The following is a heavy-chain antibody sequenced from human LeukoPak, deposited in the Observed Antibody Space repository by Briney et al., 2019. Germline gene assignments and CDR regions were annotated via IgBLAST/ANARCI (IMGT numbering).Heavy chain of an antibody. Sequence: GGSLRLSCVASGFTYSHNGMNWVRQAPGKGLEWVSSISSSGGSTYYADSVRGRFTISRDNSKNTLYLQMNSLRAEDTAIYYCAKDLVTGSLDYWGQGTLVTVSS. J-gene: IGHJ4*02. CDR2: ISSSGGST. D-gene: IGHD3-10*01. CDR1: GFTYSHNG. CDR3: AKDLVTGSLDY. V-gene: IGHV3-23*01.